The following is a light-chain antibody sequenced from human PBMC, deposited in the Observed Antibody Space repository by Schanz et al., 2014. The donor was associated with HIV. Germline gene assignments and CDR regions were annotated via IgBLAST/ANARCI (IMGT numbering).Light chain of an antibody. V-gene: IGLV1-44*01. CDR3: ATWDDSLNGWV. Sequence: QSVLTQPPSASGTPGQRVTISCSGSSSNFRSNAVNWYQQLPGTAPKLLIYNSYHRPSGVPDRFSGSDSGTSASLAISGLQSEDETDFFCATWDDSLNGWVFGGGTKLTVL. CDR2: NSY. J-gene: IGLJ3*02. CDR1: SSNFRSNA.